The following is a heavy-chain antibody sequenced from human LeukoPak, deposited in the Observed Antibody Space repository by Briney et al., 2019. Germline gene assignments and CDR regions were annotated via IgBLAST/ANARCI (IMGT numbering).Heavy chain of an antibody. Sequence: NPSETLSLTCGVSGGSISSTNWWTWVRQPPGEGLEWIGEVHLSGRTNYNPSLESRVTMSVDTSKNQFSLKLSSVTAADTAVYYCARLGYCSGGSCYSTWAYGMDVWGQGTTVTVSS. V-gene: IGHV4-4*02. J-gene: IGHJ6*02. CDR3: ARLGYCSGGSCYSTWAYGMDV. CDR1: GGSISSTNW. D-gene: IGHD2-15*01. CDR2: VHLSGRT.